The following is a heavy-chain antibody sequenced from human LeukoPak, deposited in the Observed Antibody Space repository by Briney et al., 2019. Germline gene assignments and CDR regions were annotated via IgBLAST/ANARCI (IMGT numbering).Heavy chain of an antibody. Sequence: GESLKISCKGSGCSFTSYWIGWVRQMPGKGLEWMGIIYPGDSDTRYSPSFQGQVTISADKSISTAYLQWSSLKASDTAMYYCARHLFVYSSSPGYFDYWGQGTLVTVSS. CDR3: ARHLFVYSSSPGYFDY. CDR2: IYPGDSDT. J-gene: IGHJ4*02. CDR1: GCSFTSYW. V-gene: IGHV5-51*01. D-gene: IGHD6-13*01.